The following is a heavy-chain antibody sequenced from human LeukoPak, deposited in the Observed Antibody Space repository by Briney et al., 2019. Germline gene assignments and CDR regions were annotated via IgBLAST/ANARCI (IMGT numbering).Heavy chain of an antibody. CDR1: GFTFSSYW. D-gene: IGHD7-27*01. CDR2: IKTDGSLT. CDR3: ARDLNWETY. V-gene: IGHV3-7*01. J-gene: IGHJ4*02. Sequence: PGGTLRLSCVASGFTFSSYWMTWVRQAPGQGLEWVANIKTDGSLTYYVDSVKGRFTISRDNAKNSLYLQMNSLRAEDTAVYYCARDLNWETYWGQGTLVSVSS.